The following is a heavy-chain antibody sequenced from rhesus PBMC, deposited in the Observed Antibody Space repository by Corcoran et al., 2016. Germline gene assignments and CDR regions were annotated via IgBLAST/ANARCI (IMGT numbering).Heavy chain of an antibody. CDR2: INGNSGST. Sequence: QVQLQESGPGLVKPSETLSLTCAVSGGSFSSYWWSWIRQPPGKGLAWSGEINGNSGSTNYNPSLKSRVTISKDASKNQLSLKLSSVTAADTAVYYCARDRKVVLTAPRNYGLDSWGQGVVVTVSS. V-gene: IGHV4-80*01. J-gene: IGHJ6*01. D-gene: IGHD2-15*01. CDR3: ARDRKVVLTAPRNYGLDS. CDR1: GGSFSSYW.